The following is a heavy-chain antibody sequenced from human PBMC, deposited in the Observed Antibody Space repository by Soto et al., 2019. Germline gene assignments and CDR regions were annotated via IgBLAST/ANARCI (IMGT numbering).Heavy chain of an antibody. CDR3: ATRVGGYDQPNYYYYMDV. J-gene: IGHJ6*03. CDR1: GGTFSSYT. D-gene: IGHD5-12*01. CDR2: IIPILGIA. Sequence: GASVKVSCKASGGTFSSYTISWVRQAPGQGLEWMGRIIPILGIANYAQKFQGRVTITADKSTSTAYMELSSLRSEDTAVYSCATRVGGYDQPNYYYYMDVWGKGTTVTVSS. V-gene: IGHV1-69*02.